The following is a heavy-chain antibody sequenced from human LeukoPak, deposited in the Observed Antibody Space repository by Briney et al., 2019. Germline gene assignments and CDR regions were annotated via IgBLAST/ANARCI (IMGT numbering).Heavy chain of an antibody. J-gene: IGHJ4*02. D-gene: IGHD3-10*01. V-gene: IGHV3-30*18. CDR3: AKDLGTYYYGSGFDY. CDR2: ISYDGSNK. Sequence: GGSLRLSCAASGFTFSSYGMHWVRQAPGKGLEWVAVISYDGSNKYYADPVKGRFTISRDNSKNTLYLQMNSLRAEDTAVYYCAKDLGTYYYGSGFDYWGQGTLVTVSS. CDR1: GFTFSSYG.